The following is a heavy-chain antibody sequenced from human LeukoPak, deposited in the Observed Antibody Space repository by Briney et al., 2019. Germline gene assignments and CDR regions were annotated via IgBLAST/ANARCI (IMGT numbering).Heavy chain of an antibody. CDR3: AKDPNSSGYYYFDY. CDR1: GFTFSSYG. Sequence: PGGSLRLSCAASGFTFSSYGMHWVRQAPGKGLEWVAVISYDGSNKYYADSVKDRFTISRDNSKNTLYLQMNSLRAEDTAVYYCAKDPNSSGYYYFDYWGQGTLVTVSS. CDR2: ISYDGSNK. D-gene: IGHD3-22*01. V-gene: IGHV3-30*18. J-gene: IGHJ4*02.